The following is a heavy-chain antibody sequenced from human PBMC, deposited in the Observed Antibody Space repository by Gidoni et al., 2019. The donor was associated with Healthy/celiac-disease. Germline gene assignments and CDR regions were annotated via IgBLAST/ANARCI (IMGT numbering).Heavy chain of an antibody. V-gene: IGHV3-23*04. Sequence: EVQLVASGGGLVQPGGSLRLSCAASGFTFSSYAMSWVRQAPGKGLELVSAISGSGGSTYYADSVKGRFTISRDNSKNTLYLQMNSLRAEDTAVYYCAKGGGITMIVVGWVDYWGQGTLVTVSS. CDR1: GFTFSSYA. CDR2: ISGSGGST. D-gene: IGHD3-22*01. CDR3: AKGGGITMIVVGWVDY. J-gene: IGHJ4*02.